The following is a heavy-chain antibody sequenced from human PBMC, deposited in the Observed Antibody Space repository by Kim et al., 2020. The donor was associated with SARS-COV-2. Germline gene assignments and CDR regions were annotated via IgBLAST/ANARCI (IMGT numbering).Heavy chain of an antibody. J-gene: IGHJ4*02. Sequence: KSRVTISVDPSKNQFSLKLSSVTAADTAVYYCASMKRTYYDFWSGYRFDYWGQGTLVTVSS. CDR3: ASMKRTYYDFWSGYRFDY. D-gene: IGHD3-3*01. V-gene: IGHV4-34*01.